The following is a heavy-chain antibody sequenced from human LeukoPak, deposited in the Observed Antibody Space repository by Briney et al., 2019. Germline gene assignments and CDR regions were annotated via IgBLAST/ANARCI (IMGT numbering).Heavy chain of an antibody. Sequence: PGGSLRPSCAASGFTFSSYGMHWVRQAPGKGLEWVAVIWYDGSNKYYADSVKGRFTISRDNSKNTLYLQMNSLRAEDTAVYYCARDYGSGSYYIDYWGQGTLVTVSS. V-gene: IGHV3-33*01. CDR2: IWYDGSNK. J-gene: IGHJ4*02. D-gene: IGHD3-10*01. CDR3: ARDYGSGSYYIDY. CDR1: GFTFSSYG.